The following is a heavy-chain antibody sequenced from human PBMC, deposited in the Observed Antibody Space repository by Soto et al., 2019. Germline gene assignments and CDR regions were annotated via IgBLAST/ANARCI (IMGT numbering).Heavy chain of an antibody. CDR2: ISPYSGET. V-gene: IGHV1-18*04. Sequence: ASVKVSCKASGYTFTSYVIVWVLQAPGQRLEWMGWISPYSGETRYAEKFQDRVTLTTDTSTKTAYMDLRNLKSDDTAVYWCARGPVAGSDFWGQGTLVTVSS. J-gene: IGHJ4*02. CDR1: GYTFTSYV. D-gene: IGHD6-19*01. CDR3: ARGPVAGSDF.